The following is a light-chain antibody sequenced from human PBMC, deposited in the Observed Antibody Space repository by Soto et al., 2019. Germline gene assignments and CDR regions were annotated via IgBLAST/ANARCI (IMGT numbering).Light chain of an antibody. CDR2: DAS. V-gene: IGKV1-5*01. CDR3: QQYNSYPT. Sequence: DIQMTQSPSTLSASVGDRVTITCRASQSISSWLAWYQQKPGQAPKLLIYDASSLESVVPSRFSGSGSGTEFTLPISSQQHDDFATYYCQQYNSYPTFGQGTKVEIK. J-gene: IGKJ1*01. CDR1: QSISSW.